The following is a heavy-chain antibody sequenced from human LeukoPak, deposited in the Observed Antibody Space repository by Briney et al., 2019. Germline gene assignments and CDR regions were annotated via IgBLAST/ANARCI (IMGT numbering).Heavy chain of an antibody. V-gene: IGHV1-2*02. CDR3: ARVLSIAAAGNLLNY. J-gene: IGHJ4*02. D-gene: IGHD6-13*01. CDR2: INPNSGGT. CDR1: GFRFSSFG. Sequence: ASVKVSCKASGFRFSSFGVSWVRQAPGQGLEWMGWINPNSGGTNYAQKFQGRVTMTRDTSISTAYMELSRLRSDDTAVYYCARVLSIAAAGNLLNYWGQGTLVTVSS.